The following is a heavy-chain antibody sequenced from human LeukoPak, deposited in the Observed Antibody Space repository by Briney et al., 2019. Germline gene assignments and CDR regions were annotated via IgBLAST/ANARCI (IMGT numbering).Heavy chain of an antibody. J-gene: IGHJ4*02. V-gene: IGHV3-30*18. CDR3: AKAVGSISWSFDY. D-gene: IGHD6-13*01. Sequence: PGGSLRLSCEASGFTSSTYGMHWVRQAPGKGLEWVALMSYDGSDKSYADSVKGRFTISRDNSKSTLYLQMDSLRGDDAAVYYCAKAVGSISWSFDYWGQGTLVTVSS. CDR2: MSYDGSDK. CDR1: GFTSSTYG.